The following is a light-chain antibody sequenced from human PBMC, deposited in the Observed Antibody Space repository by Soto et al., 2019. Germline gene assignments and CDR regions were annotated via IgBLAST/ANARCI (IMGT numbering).Light chain of an antibody. CDR2: AAS. Sequence: DIQMTQSPSSLFASVGDRVTITCRASQSISSYLNWYQQKPGKAPKLLIYAASSLQTGVPSGFSGSGSGTDFTLTISSLQPEDFATYYCQQTYSAPPTFGGGTKVEIK. CDR1: QSISSY. CDR3: QQTYSAPPT. V-gene: IGKV1-39*01. J-gene: IGKJ4*01.